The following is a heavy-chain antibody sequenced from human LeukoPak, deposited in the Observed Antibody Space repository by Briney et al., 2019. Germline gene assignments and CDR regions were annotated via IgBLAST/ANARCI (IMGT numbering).Heavy chain of an antibody. CDR3: ARESNQNWGSIGGAFDI. V-gene: IGHV4-31*03. Sequence: SETLSLTCTVSGDSIGSGAYYWNWIRQNPGQGLEWFGNIYYTGTTYYNPSLASRVTISEDTSKSQVSLKLNSVTAADTAIYYCARESNQNWGSIGGAFDIWGHGTMVTVSS. D-gene: IGHD7-27*01. CDR1: GDSIGSGAYY. CDR2: IYYTGTT. J-gene: IGHJ3*02.